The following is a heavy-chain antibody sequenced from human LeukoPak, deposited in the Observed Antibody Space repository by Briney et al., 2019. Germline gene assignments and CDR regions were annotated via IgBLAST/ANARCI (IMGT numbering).Heavy chain of an antibody. Sequence: GESLKISCKGSGYILSSYWIGWVRQLPGKGLEWMGIIYPGDSDTRYSPSFQGQVTISADKSISTAYLQWSSLKASDTAMYYCARPPLGYCSSTSCSPDAFDIWGQGTMVSVSS. CDR2: IYPGDSDT. CDR1: GYILSSYW. J-gene: IGHJ3*02. D-gene: IGHD2-2*01. CDR3: ARPPLGYCSSTSCSPDAFDI. V-gene: IGHV5-51*01.